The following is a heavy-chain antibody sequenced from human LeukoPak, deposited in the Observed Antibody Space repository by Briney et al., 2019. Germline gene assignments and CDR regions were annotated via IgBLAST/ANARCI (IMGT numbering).Heavy chain of an antibody. V-gene: IGHV4-31*03. CDR2: IYYSGST. CDR3: ARGIAARKIGYYFDY. D-gene: IGHD6-6*01. J-gene: IGHJ4*02. Sequence: PSETLSLTCTVSGGSISSGGYYWSWIRQHPGKGLEWIGYIYYSGSTYYNPSLKSRVTISVDTSKNQFSLKLSSVTAADTAVYYCARGIAARKIGYYFDYWGQGTLVTVSS. CDR1: GGSISSGGYY.